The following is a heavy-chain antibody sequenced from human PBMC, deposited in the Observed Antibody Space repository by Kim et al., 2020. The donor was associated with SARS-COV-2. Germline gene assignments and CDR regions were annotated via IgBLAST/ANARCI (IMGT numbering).Heavy chain of an antibody. Sequence: SVKFSCKASGGTLSSYAISWVRQAPGQGLEWMGGIIPIFGTANYAQKFQGRVTITADESTSTAYMELSSLRSEDTAVYYCARDRPETGTNGALDIWGQGTMVIVSS. CDR2: IIPIFGTA. CDR3: ARDRPETGTNGALDI. V-gene: IGHV1-69*13. CDR1: GGTLSSYA. D-gene: IGHD1-1*01. J-gene: IGHJ3*02.